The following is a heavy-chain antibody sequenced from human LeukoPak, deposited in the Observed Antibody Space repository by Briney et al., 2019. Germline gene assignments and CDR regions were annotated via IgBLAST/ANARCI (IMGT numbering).Heavy chain of an antibody. V-gene: IGHV3-33*06. Sequence: GGSLRLSCAASGFTFSSHGMQWVRQAPGKGLEWVALIWYDGSRTNYVDSVMGRFTISRDSSKNTLYLQMDNLRVEDTAVYFCAKDLSYGSHWFDPWGQGTLVTVSS. CDR3: AKDLSYGSHWFDP. D-gene: IGHD3-10*01. CDR1: GFTFSSHG. J-gene: IGHJ5*02. CDR2: IWYDGSRT.